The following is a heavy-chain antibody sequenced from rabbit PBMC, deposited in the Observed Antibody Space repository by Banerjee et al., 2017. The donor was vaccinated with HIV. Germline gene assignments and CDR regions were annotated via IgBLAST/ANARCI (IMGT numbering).Heavy chain of an antibody. D-gene: IGHD6-1*01. J-gene: IGHJ2*01. CDR3: ARSYGGLDFGAFDP. Sequence: WAKGRFTISKTSSTTVDLKMTSLTVADTATYFCARSYGGLDFGAFDPWGQGTLVTVS. V-gene: IGHV1S40*01.